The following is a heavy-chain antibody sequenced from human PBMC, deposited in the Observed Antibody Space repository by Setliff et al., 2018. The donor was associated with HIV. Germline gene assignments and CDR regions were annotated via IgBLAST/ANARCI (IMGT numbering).Heavy chain of an antibody. Sequence: PGGSLRLSCAASGFRFRSYWMSWVRQAPGKGLESVANVKQDGTETLYVDSVKGRFTISRDSANNLVYLQMNSLRVEDTAVYYCAKGTNYDILTGYHAFDVWGQGTMVTVSS. D-gene: IGHD3-9*01. CDR3: AKGTNYDILTGYHAFDV. J-gene: IGHJ3*01. CDR1: GFRFRSYW. V-gene: IGHV3-7*01. CDR2: VKQDGTET.